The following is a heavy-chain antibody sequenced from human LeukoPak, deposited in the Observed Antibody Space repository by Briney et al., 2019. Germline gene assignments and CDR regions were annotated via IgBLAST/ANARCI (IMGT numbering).Heavy chain of an antibody. D-gene: IGHD1-26*01. J-gene: IGHJ4*02. Sequence: ASVKVSCKVSGFTLTELSMQWVRQTPGKGPEWMGGFSPEDGKTIYAQNFQGRVTMTEDTSTDTAYIEVISLRSEDTAVYYCATVTSLRLLTRGSPLDYWGQGTLVTVSS. CDR3: ATVTSLRLLTRGSPLDY. CDR1: GFTLTELS. V-gene: IGHV1-24*01. CDR2: FSPEDGKT.